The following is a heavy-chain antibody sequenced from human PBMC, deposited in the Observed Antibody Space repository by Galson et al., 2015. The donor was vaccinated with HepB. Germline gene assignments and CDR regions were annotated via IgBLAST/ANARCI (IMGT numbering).Heavy chain of an antibody. CDR1: GFTFDDYA. J-gene: IGHJ6*03. Sequence: SLRLSCAASGFTFDDYAMHWVRQAPGKGLEWVSGISWNSGSIGYADSVKGRFTISRDNAKNSLYLQMNSLRAEDTALYYCAKDFRPMVRARAYMDVWGKGTTVTVSS. CDR3: AKDFRPMVRARAYMDV. V-gene: IGHV3-9*01. CDR2: ISWNSGSI. D-gene: IGHD3-10*01.